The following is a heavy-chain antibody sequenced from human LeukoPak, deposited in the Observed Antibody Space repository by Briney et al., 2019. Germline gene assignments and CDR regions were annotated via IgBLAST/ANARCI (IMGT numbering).Heavy chain of an antibody. V-gene: IGHV3-48*01. J-gene: IGHJ4*02. D-gene: IGHD6-19*01. CDR3: AGGWYYFDY. Sequence: PGGSLRLSCAASGFTFSSYSMNWVRQAPGKGLEWVSHITASGTAMFYADSVKGRFTISRDNAKNSLYLQMNSLRAEDTAVYYCAGGWYYFDYWGQGTLVTVSS. CDR2: ITASGTAM. CDR1: GFTFSSYS.